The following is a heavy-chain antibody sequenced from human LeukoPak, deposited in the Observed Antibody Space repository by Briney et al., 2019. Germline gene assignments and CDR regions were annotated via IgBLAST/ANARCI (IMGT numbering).Heavy chain of an antibody. CDR3: ARCAPPPIFGTYYYYYGMDV. CDR2: IYYSGST. CDR1: GGSISSSSYY. J-gene: IGHJ6*02. D-gene: IGHD3-3*01. V-gene: IGHV4-39*01. Sequence: SETLSLTCTVSGGSISSSSYYWGWIRQPPGKGLEWIGSIYYSGSTYYNPSLKSRVTISVDTSKNQFSLKLSSVTAADTAVYYCARCAPPPIFGTYYYYYGMDVWGQGTTVTVSS.